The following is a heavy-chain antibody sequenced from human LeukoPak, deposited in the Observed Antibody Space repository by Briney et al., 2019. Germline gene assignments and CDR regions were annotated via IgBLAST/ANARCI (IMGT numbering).Heavy chain of an antibody. CDR3: ASRGKYCSGGGCFPNYTDV. V-gene: IGHV4-39*01. CDR1: GGSISSSTYY. Sequence: PSETLSLTCTVSGGSISSSTYYWGWIRQPPEKGLERSGSINYSRSTYYSPSLRTRVNISVDTSKNQFSLKLNSVTAADTAVYYCASRGKYCSGGGCFPNYTDVWGKGTTVTVSS. CDR2: INYSRST. D-gene: IGHD2-15*01. J-gene: IGHJ6*03.